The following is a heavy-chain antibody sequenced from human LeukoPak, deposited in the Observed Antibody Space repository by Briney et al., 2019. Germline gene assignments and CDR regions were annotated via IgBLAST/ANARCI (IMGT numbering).Heavy chain of an antibody. J-gene: IGHJ6*03. CDR1: GYPFTGYY. V-gene: IGHV1-2*02. CDR3: AREDVGLTTMTHERTKYYYYMDV. D-gene: IGHD4-17*01. Sequence: ASVKVSCKTSGYPFTGYYIHWVRQAPGQGLEWMGWINPNSGAPKYAQKFQGRVTMTRDTSISTAHMELSGLRSDDTAVYYCAREDVGLTTMTHERTKYYYYMDVWGKGTTVIVSS. CDR2: INPNSGAP.